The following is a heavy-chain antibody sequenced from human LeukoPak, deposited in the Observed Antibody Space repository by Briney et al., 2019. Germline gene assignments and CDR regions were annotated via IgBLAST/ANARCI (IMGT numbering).Heavy chain of an antibody. CDR2: ISSSGSTI. Sequence: PGGSLRLSCAASGFTFSSYEMNWVRQAPGKGLEGVSYISSSGSTIYYADSVKGRFTISRDNAKNSLYLQMNSLRAEDTAVYYCASFITVVVVAATESNFDYWGQGTLVTVSS. V-gene: IGHV3-48*03. J-gene: IGHJ4*02. CDR1: GFTFSSYE. D-gene: IGHD2-15*01. CDR3: ASFITVVVVAATESNFDY.